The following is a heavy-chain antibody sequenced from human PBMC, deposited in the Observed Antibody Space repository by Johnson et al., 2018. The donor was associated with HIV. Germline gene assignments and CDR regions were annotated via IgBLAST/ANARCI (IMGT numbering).Heavy chain of an antibody. J-gene: IGHJ3*02. Sequence: EVQLVESGGGFVQPGGSLRLSCAASGFTFSIYWMTWVRQAPRKGLEWVANTKQDGSEKYYADHVKGRFTISRDNSKNTLYLQMNSLRAEDTAVYYCARDRVITFGGVIGRGAFDIWGQGTMVTVSS. CDR1: GFTFSIYW. V-gene: IGHV3-7*01. D-gene: IGHD3-16*02. CDR3: ARDRVITFGGVIGRGAFDI. CDR2: TKQDGSEK.